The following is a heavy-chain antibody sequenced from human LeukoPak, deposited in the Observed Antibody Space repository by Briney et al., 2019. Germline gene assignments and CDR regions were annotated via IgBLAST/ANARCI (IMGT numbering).Heavy chain of an antibody. Sequence: GESLKISCKGSGYRFTEYWIGWVRQMPGKGLEWMGIIFPGDSDRKYSPSFEGQVTISVDKSISAAYLQWDSLKASDSAIYYCARRGYGLSLDYWGQGTPVTVSS. CDR1: GYRFTEYW. D-gene: IGHD5-12*01. V-gene: IGHV5-51*01. CDR3: ARRGYGLSLDY. CDR2: IFPGDSDR. J-gene: IGHJ4*02.